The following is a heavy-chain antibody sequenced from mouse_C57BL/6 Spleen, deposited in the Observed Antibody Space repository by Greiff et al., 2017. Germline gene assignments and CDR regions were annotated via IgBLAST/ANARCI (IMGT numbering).Heavy chain of an antibody. V-gene: IGHV1-22*01. CDR2: INPNNGGT. Sequence: VQLQQSGPELVKPGASVKMSCKASGYTFTDYNMHWVKQSHGKSLEWIGYINPNNGGTSYNQKFKGKATLTVNKSSSTAYMELRSLTSEDSAVYYCARFHDGYPYFDYRGQGTTLTVSS. D-gene: IGHD2-3*01. J-gene: IGHJ2*01. CDR1: GYTFTDYN. CDR3: ARFHDGYPYFDY.